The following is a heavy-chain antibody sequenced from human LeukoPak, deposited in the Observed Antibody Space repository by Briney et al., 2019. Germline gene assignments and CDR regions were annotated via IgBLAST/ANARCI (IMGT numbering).Heavy chain of an antibody. J-gene: IGHJ2*01. CDR1: GGSITSSNYF. CDR2: FYHSGTI. V-gene: IGHV4-39*01. CDR3: ARQGVVPNKAGWYFDL. D-gene: IGHD3-10*01. Sequence: SETLSLTCIVSGGSITSSNYFWGWIRQPPGKGLEWIGGFYHSGTIFYSPSLGSRVAISIDTSKNQFSLRLLSVAAADTAVYYCARQGVVPNKAGWYFDLWGRGTLVTVSS.